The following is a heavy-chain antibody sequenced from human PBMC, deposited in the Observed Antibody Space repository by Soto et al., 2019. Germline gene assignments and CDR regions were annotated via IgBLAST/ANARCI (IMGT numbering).Heavy chain of an antibody. CDR1: EFTFSSYG. Sequence: QVQLVESGGGVVQPGRSLRLSCAASEFTFSSYGMHWVRQAPGKGLEWVAVISYDGSNKYYADSVKGRFTISRDNSKNTLYLQMNSLRAEDTAVYYCATYPVGATFDIWGHGTMVTVSS. CDR3: ATYPVGATFDI. V-gene: IGHV3-30*03. CDR2: ISYDGSNK. D-gene: IGHD1-26*01. J-gene: IGHJ3*02.